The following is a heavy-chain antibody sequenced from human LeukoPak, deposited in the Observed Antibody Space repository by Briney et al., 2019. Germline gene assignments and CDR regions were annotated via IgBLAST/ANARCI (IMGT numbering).Heavy chain of an antibody. V-gene: IGHV3-48*04. CDR1: GFTFSSYG. D-gene: IGHD2-2*01. J-gene: IGHJ4*02. CDR3: ARDPDIVVVPHPVDY. CDR2: ISSSGSTI. Sequence: GSLRLSCAASGFTFSSYGMHWVRQAPGKGLEWVSYISSSGSTIYYADSVKGRFTISRDNAKNSLYLQMNSLRAEDTAVYYCARDPDIVVVPHPVDYWGQGTLVTVSS.